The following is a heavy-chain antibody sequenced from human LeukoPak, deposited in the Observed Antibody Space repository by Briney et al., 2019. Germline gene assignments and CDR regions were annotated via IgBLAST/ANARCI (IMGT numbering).Heavy chain of an antibody. V-gene: IGHV1-3*01. CDR3: ARALTTAAGLLSLDY. CDR2: INAGNGNT. D-gene: IGHD6-13*01. CDR1: GYTFTSYA. J-gene: IGHJ4*02. Sequence: ASVKVSCKASGYTFTSYAMHWVRQAPGQRLEWMGWINAGNGNTKYSQKFQGRVTITRDTSASTAYMELSSLRSEDTAVYYCARALTTAAGLLSLDYWGQGTLVTVSS.